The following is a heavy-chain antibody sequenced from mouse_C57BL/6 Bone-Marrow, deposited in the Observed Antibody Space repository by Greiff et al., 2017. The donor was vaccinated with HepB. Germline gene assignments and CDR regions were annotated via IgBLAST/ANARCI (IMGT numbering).Heavy chain of an antibody. V-gene: IGHV1-50*01. Sequence: VQLQQPGAELVKPGASVKLSCKASGYTFTSYWMQWVKQRPGQGLEWIGEIDPSDSYTNYNQKFKGKATLTVDTSSSTAYMQLSSLTSEDSAVYYCARSSYGNWDYAMDYWGQGTSVTVSS. J-gene: IGHJ4*01. CDR2: IDPSDSYT. CDR3: ARSSYGNWDYAMDY. D-gene: IGHD2-10*01. CDR1: GYTFTSYW.